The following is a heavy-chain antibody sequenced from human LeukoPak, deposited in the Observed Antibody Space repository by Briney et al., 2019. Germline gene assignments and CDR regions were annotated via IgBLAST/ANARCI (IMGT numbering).Heavy chain of an antibody. Sequence: ASVKVSCKASGNSFTSYYMQWVRQAPGQGLEWMGWINANSGGTNYAQKYQGRVTMTRDTSISTAYMELSRLRSDDTAVYYCARGGAGAYYDFWSGSEGFDIWGQGTMVTVSS. CDR2: INANSGGT. CDR3: ARGGAGAYYDFWSGSEGFDI. V-gene: IGHV1-2*02. J-gene: IGHJ3*02. D-gene: IGHD3-3*01. CDR1: GNSFTSYY.